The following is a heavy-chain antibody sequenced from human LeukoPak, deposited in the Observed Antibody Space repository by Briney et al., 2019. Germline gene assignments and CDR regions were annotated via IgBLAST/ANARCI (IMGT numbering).Heavy chain of an antibody. CDR2: IKQDGSEK. CDR1: GFTFSSYW. Sequence: GGSLRLSCAASGFTFSSYWMTWVRQAPGKGLEWVANIKQDGSEKYYVDSVKGRFTISRDNAKNSLYLQMNSLRAEDTAVYYCAKTELVMNYYYYMDVWGKGTTVTVSS. J-gene: IGHJ6*03. D-gene: IGHD3-10*01. CDR3: AKTELVMNYYYYMDV. V-gene: IGHV3-7*03.